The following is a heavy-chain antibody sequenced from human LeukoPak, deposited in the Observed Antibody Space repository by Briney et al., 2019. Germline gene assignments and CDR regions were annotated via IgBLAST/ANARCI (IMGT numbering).Heavy chain of an antibody. J-gene: IGHJ2*01. Sequence: KPSETLSLTCTVSGGSLSNYYWSWIRPPDGKGLEWIGRIFTSGSVNYNPSLKSRVTMSVDTSKNQFSLNLTSVTAADTAVYFCARGIAARYWYFDLWGRGTLVTVSS. CDR3: ARGIAARYWYFDL. D-gene: IGHD6-13*01. CDR1: GGSLSNYY. V-gene: IGHV4-4*07. CDR2: IFTSGSV.